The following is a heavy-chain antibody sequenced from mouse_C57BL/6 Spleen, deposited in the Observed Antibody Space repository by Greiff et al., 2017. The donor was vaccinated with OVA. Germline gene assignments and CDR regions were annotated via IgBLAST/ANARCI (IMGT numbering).Heavy chain of an antibody. CDR3: ANYGSSYRFAY. Sequence: QVQLQQSGAELARPGASVKLSCKASGYTFTSYGISWVKQRTGQGLEWIGEIYPRSGNTYYNEKFKGKATLTADKSSSTAYMELRSLTSEDSAVYFCANYGSSYRFAYWGQGTLVTVSA. CDR2: IYPRSGNT. CDR1: GYTFTSYG. J-gene: IGHJ3*01. V-gene: IGHV1-81*01. D-gene: IGHD1-1*01.